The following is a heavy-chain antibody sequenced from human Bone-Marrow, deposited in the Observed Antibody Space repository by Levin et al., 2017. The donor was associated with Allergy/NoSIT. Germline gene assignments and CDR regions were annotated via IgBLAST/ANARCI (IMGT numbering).Heavy chain of an antibody. CDR1: GFTFKTFP. D-gene: IGHD2-2*01. J-gene: IGHJ4*02. Sequence: GGSLRLSCAASGFTFKTFPMSWVRQAPGKGLEWVSSISFRGDQTHYADSVKGRFTISRDNSKNILYLQMNGLRAEDTSIYYCSLSAAMKFFDHWGKGTLVPVSS. CDR2: ISFRGDQT. CDR3: SLSAAMKFFDH. V-gene: IGHV3-23*01.